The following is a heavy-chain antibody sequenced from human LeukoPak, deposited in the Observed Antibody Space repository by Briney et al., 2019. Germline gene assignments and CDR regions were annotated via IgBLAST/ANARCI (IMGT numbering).Heavy chain of an antibody. CDR3: ARERHTFDP. V-gene: IGHV3-21*01. J-gene: IGHJ5*02. CDR2: ITSSSRYI. D-gene: IGHD6-25*01. CDR1: GFTFSDYS. Sequence: PGGSLRLSCAASGFTFSDYSMNWVRQAPGKGLEWVSSITSSSRYIYYADSVKGRFTIPRDDARSSLYLQMNSLRVEDTAVYYCARERHTFDPWGQGTLVTVSS.